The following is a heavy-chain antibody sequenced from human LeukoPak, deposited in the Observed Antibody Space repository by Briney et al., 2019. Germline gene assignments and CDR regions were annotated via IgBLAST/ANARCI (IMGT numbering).Heavy chain of an antibody. CDR1: GFTFGVYS. CDR2: IRNKTHDEAT. J-gene: IGHJ4*02. V-gene: IGHV3-49*05. Sequence: KPGRSLRLSCTASGFTFGVYSMSWFRQAPGKGLEWVGFIRNKTHDEATEYAASVKGRFIISRDDSKNSVYLQMNSLKTEDTAVYYCTRSTLVPYLAGYWGQGTLVVVFS. CDR3: TRSTLVPYLAGY. D-gene: IGHD2-8*02.